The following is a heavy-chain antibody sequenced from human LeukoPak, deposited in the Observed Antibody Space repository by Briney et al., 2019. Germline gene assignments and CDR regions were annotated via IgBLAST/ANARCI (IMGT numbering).Heavy chain of an antibody. V-gene: IGHV1-69*13. CDR2: IIPIFGTA. CDR1: GGTFSSYA. J-gene: IGHJ4*02. CDR3: ASHYYDSSGYYYGFDY. Sequence: EASVKVSCKASGGTFSSYAISWVRQAHGQGLEWMGGIIPIFGTANYAQKFQGRVTITADESTSTAYMELSSLRSEDTAVYYCASHYYDSSGYYYGFDYWGQGTLVTVSS. D-gene: IGHD3-22*01.